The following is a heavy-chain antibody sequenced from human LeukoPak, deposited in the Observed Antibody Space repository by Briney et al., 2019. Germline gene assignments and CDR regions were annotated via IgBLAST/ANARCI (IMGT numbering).Heavy chain of an antibody. D-gene: IGHD6-13*01. Sequence: QPGRSLRLSCAASGFTFSSYAMHWVRQAPGKGLEYVSGTNNNGDDTYYADSVKGRFTISRDNSKNTLYLQMNSLRAEDTAVYYCLVAAGGNYYYGMDVWGQGTTVTVSS. J-gene: IGHJ6*02. CDR1: GFTFSSYA. CDR3: LVAAGGNYYYGMDV. V-gene: IGHV3-64D*06. CDR2: TNNNGDDT.